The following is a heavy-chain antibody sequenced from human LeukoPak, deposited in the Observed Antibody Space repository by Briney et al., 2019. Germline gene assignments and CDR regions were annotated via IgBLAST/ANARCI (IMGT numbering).Heavy chain of an antibody. D-gene: IGHD3-10*01. J-gene: IGHJ6*03. CDR3: AKVYQAYGSGSDMDV. V-gene: IGHV3-23*01. CDR1: GFTFSSYA. Sequence: GGSLRLSCAASGFTFSSYAMSWVRQAPGKGLEWASAISGSGGSTYYADSVKGRFTISRDNYKNTLYLQMNSLRAEDTAVYYCAKVYQAYGSGSDMDVWGKGTTVTISS. CDR2: ISGSGGST.